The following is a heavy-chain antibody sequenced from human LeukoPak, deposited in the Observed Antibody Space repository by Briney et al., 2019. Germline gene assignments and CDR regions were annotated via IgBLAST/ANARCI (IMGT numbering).Heavy chain of an antibody. J-gene: IGHJ3*02. Sequence: SETLSLTCTVSGGSISSSNYSWGWIRQPPGKGLYCIGSSYYSGSTYYNPSLKRRGTISFDTSQNQVSLKLSSVTAADTAVYYCARCYCSGGSCYDAFDIWGQGTMVTVSS. D-gene: IGHD2-15*01. CDR2: SYYSGST. CDR1: GGSISSSNYS. CDR3: ARCYCSGGSCYDAFDI. V-gene: IGHV4-39*01.